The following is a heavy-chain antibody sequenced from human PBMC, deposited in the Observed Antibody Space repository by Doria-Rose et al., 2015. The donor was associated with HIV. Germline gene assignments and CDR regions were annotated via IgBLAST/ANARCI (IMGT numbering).Heavy chain of an antibody. CDR2: IYHNGST. Sequence: QVQLQESGPGLVKPSGTLSLTCAVSGDYISAYNWWTWVRQPPGKGLEWIGEIYHNGSTSSNPSLKSRVSMSVDKSKNQFSLKVNSVTAADTAVYYCARVFALFGVVRRPMAFDPWGQGTLVTVSS. CDR3: ARVFALFGVVRRPMAFDP. D-gene: IGHD3-3*01. V-gene: IGHV4-4*02. J-gene: IGHJ5*02. CDR1: GDYISAYNW.